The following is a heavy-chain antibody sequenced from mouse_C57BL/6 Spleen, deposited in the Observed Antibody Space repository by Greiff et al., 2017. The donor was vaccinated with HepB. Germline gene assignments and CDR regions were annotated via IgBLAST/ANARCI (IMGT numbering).Heavy chain of an antibody. CDR3: AFYYSNYDAMDY. CDR1: GYTFTSYW. J-gene: IGHJ4*01. CDR2: IYPGSGST. V-gene: IGHV1-55*01. D-gene: IGHD2-5*01. Sequence: VQLQQSGAELVKPGASVKMSCKASGYTFTSYWITWVKQRPGQGLEWIGDIYPGSGSTNYNEKFKSKATLTVDTSSSTAYMQLSSLTSEDSAVYYCAFYYSNYDAMDYWGQGTSVTVSS.